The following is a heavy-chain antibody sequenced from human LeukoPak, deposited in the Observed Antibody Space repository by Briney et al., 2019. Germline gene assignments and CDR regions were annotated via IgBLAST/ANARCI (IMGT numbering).Heavy chain of an antibody. CDR1: GFTFTKYW. V-gene: IGHV3-7*01. J-gene: IGHJ4*02. D-gene: IGHD1-14*01. Sequence: GGSLRLSCAASGFTFTKYWMTWVRQAPGKGLEWVGDIKQDGSDKNYMDSVKGRFTISRDNTKNSVYLQMSSLRAEDTAVYYCAREVWGPEYWGQGTLVTVSS. CDR3: AREVWGPEY. CDR2: IKQDGSDK.